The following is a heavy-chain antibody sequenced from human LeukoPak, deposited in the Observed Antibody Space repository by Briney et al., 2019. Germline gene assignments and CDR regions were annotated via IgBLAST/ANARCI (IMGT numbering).Heavy chain of an antibody. CDR2: LIGTGAGT. D-gene: IGHD2-21*01. Sequence: PGGSLRLSCAASGFSFSNYVMTLIGTGAGTYYADSVKGRFTSSRDNSKNTLYLQMNSLRAEDTAVYYCAKGSPAILYYCMDVWGKGTTVTVSS. CDR3: AKGSPAILYYCMDV. V-gene: IGHV3-23*01. CDR1: GFSFSNYV. J-gene: IGHJ6*03.